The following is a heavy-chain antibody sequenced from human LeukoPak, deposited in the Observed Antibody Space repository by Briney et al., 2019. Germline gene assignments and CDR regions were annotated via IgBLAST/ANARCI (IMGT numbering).Heavy chain of an antibody. Sequence: PGGSLRLSCAASGFTFSTYAMSWVRQAPGKGLEWVSVIYSGGNTYHTDSVKGRFTIFRDNSENTLYLQMNSLRAEDTAVYYCASNGGNSGTFLQLDYWGQGTLVTVSS. CDR3: ASNGGNSGTFLQLDY. J-gene: IGHJ4*02. CDR1: GFTFSTYA. D-gene: IGHD1-26*01. V-gene: IGHV3-66*02. CDR2: IYSGGNT.